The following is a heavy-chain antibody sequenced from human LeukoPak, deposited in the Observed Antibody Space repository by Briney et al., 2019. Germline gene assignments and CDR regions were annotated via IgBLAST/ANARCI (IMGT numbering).Heavy chain of an antibody. CDR3: ARGNQLLYDGYFDY. V-gene: IGHV3-48*01. CDR1: RFTFSSYS. Sequence: PGGSLRLSCAASRFTFSSYSMNWVRQAPGKGLEWVSYISSGSSTIYYADSVKGRFTISRDNAKNSLYLQMNSLRAEDTAVYYCARGNQLLYDGYFDYWGQGTLVTVSS. CDR2: ISSGSSTI. J-gene: IGHJ4*02. D-gene: IGHD2-2*02.